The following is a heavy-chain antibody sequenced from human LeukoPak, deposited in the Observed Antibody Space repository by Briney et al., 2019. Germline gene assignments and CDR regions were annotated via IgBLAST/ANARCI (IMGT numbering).Heavy chain of an antibody. V-gene: IGHV3-23*01. J-gene: IGHJ4*02. Sequence: GGSLRLSCAASGFTFSNYDMNWVRQAPGKGLDWVSAIRAGGENTFYADSVKGRFTISRDNSKNTLYLQMNSLRAEDTAVYYCAKTRYFDWLLDYWGQGTLVTVSS. CDR1: GFTFSNYD. D-gene: IGHD3-9*01. CDR2: IRAGGENT. CDR3: AKTRYFDWLLDY.